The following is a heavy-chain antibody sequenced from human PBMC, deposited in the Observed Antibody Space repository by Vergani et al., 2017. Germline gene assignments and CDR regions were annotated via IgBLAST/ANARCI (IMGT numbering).Heavy chain of an antibody. D-gene: IGHD1-26*01. CDR3: ARGRGDTSGSSLDY. J-gene: IGHJ4*02. V-gene: IGHV1-2*02. CDR2: INPDSGGT. CDR1: GYTFTDNN. Sequence: QVQLVQSGAEVRKPGASVKVSCKSSGYTFTDNNIHWVRQAPGQGLEWMGWINPDSGGTLFAQNFQGRVTMARDTSIDTAYMELRSLRSDDTAVYYCARGRGDTSGSSLDYWGQGTLVTVSS.